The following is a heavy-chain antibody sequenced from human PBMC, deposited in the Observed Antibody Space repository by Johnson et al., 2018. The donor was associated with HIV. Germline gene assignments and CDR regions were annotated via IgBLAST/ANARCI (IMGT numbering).Heavy chain of an antibody. CDR1: GFTFSTYG. V-gene: IGHV3-30*03. Sequence: VQLVESGGGVVQPGRSLRLSCAASGFTFSTYGMHWVRQAPGRGLEWVANINQDGSEKDFVDSVKGRFAISRDNSKNTLYLQMNSLRAEDTAVYYCARGGPYDSGIIDAFDIWGQGTMVTVSS. CDR3: ARGGPYDSGIIDAFDI. D-gene: IGHD3-10*01. CDR2: INQDGSEK. J-gene: IGHJ3*02.